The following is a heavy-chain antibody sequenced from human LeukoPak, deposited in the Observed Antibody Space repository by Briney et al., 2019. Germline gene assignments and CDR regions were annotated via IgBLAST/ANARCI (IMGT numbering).Heavy chain of an antibody. Sequence: GGSLRLSCAASGFTVSSNYMTWVRQAPGKGLEWVSGIYSGGSTYYADSVKGRFTISRDNSKNTLYLCRHSLRAVYTAPEFCARDSSFEYWGQGTLVTVSS. CDR1: GFTVSSNY. CDR3: ARDSSFEY. V-gene: IGHV3-66*01. CDR2: IYSGGST. J-gene: IGHJ4*02.